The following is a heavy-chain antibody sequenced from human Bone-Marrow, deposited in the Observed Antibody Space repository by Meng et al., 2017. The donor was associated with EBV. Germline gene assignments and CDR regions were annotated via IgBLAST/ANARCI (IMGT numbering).Heavy chain of an antibody. D-gene: IGHD2-2*01. CDR2: IYHSGST. Sequence: LRESGSGLVKPSQTLSLTCAVSGGSISSGGYSWSWIRQPPGKGLEWIGYIYHSGSTYYNPSLKSRVTISVDRSKNQFSLKLSSVTAADTAVYYCASSDCSSTSCYPRYWGQGTLVTVSS. V-gene: IGHV4-30-2*01. CDR1: GGSISSGGYS. CDR3: ASSDCSSTSCYPRY. J-gene: IGHJ4*02.